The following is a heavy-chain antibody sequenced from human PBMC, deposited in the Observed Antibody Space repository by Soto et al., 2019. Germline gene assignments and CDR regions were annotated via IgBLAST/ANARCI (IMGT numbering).Heavy chain of an antibody. D-gene: IGHD2-8*01. CDR3: ARVRCSNGLCHTYDYGMDV. Sequence: SVKVSCKASGYVFRSYGINWVRQAPGQGLEWMGGIIPISGTTNYAQKFQGRVAITADESTDTVYMELSRLRSEDTAVYFCARVRCSNGLCHTYDYGMDVWGQGPTVTVSS. CDR1: GYVFRSYG. V-gene: IGHV1-69*13. J-gene: IGHJ6*02. CDR2: IIPISGTT.